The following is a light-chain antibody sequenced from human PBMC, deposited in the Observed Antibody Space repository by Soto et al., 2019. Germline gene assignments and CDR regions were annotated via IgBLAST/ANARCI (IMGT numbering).Light chain of an antibody. CDR3: AAWDDSLNGLV. V-gene: IGLV1-44*01. CDR2: SNN. J-gene: IGLJ3*02. Sequence: QSVLTQPPSASGTPGQRVTLSCSGGRSNIGENTVNWYQQLPGTAPKLLIHSNNQRPSGVPDRFTGSKSGAAASLAISGLQSGDEADYYCAAWDDSLNGLVFGGGTKLTV. CDR1: RSNIGENT.